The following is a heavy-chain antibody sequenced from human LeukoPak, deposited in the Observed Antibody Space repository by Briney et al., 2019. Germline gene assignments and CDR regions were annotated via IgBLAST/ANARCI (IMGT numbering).Heavy chain of an antibody. D-gene: IGHD2-2*02. CDR3: ASPMPYCSSTSCYNNYYYGMDV. J-gene: IGHJ6*02. CDR2: IIPILGIA. V-gene: IGHV1-69*04. CDR1: GGTFSSYA. Sequence: SVKVSCKASGGTFSSYAISWVRQAPGQGLEWMGRIIPILGIANYAQKFQGRVTITADKSTSTAYMELSSLRSEDTAVCYCASPMPYCSSTSCYNNYYYGMDVWGQGTTVTVSS.